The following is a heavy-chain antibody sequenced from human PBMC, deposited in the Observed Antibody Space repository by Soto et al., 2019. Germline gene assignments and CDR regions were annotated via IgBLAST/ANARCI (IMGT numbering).Heavy chain of an antibody. J-gene: IGHJ5*02. CDR3: ARVGPWVPYYYDSSPYTFENWFDP. D-gene: IGHD3-22*01. CDR2: IFHSGSI. CDR1: GGSLSGATYS. Sequence: SETLSLTCGVSGGSLSGATYSWNWIRQPPGKGLEWIGEIFHSGSINYSPSLKSRVTISVDKSKNQFSLTLTSVTAADTAMYYCARVGPWVPYYYDSSPYTFENWFDPWGQGTLVTVSS. V-gene: IGHV4-30-2*01.